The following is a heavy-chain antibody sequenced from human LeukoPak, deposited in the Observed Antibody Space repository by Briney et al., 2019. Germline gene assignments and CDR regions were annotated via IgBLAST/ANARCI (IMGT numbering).Heavy chain of an antibody. Sequence: PGGSLRLSCAASGFTFSSYWMHWVRQAAGKGLVWVSRINTDGSSTSYADSVKGRFTISRDNAKNTLYLQMNSLRAEDTAVYYCARGDFWSGYLEYYMDVWGKGTTVTVSS. D-gene: IGHD3-3*01. J-gene: IGHJ6*03. CDR2: INTDGSST. CDR3: ARGDFWSGYLEYYMDV. CDR1: GFTFSSYW. V-gene: IGHV3-74*01.